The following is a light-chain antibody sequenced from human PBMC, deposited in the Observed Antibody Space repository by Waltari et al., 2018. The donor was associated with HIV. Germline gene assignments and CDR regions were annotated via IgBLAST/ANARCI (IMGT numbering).Light chain of an antibody. Sequence: QSALTQPASVSGSPGQSITISCTGSTSDFGLYNFISWYQQHPGGVPKVIISYVSSRPSGVSSRFSGSKSGNTASLTISWLQAEDEADYYCTSFTSNFTVMFGGGTKVTVL. CDR2: YVS. J-gene: IGLJ3*02. CDR3: TSFTSNFTVM. CDR1: TSDFGLYNF. V-gene: IGLV2-14*03.